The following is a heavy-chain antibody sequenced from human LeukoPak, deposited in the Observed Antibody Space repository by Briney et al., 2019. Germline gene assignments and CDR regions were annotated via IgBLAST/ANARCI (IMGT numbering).Heavy chain of an antibody. V-gene: IGHV1-2*02. CDR2: INPNSGGT. Sequence: ASVKVSCKASGYTFTGYYMHWVRQAPGQGLEWMGWINPNSGGTNYAQKFQGRVTMTRDTSISTAYMELSRLRSDDTAVYYCAGEYYYDSSGYIYWGQGTLVTVSS. CDR1: GYTFTGYY. D-gene: IGHD3-22*01. J-gene: IGHJ4*02. CDR3: AGEYYYDSSGYIY.